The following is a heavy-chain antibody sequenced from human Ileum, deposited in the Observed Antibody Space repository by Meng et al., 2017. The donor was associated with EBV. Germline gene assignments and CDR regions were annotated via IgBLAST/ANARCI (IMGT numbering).Heavy chain of an antibody. CDR1: GGSISSSY. V-gene: IGHV4-59*08. CDR2: IYYSGST. J-gene: IGHJ4*02. D-gene: IGHD2-15*01. Sequence: QGQLQESGPGLVKPSETLSLTATVSGGSISSSYWSWIRQPPGKGLEWIGYIYYSGSTNYNPSLKSRVTISVDTSKNQFSLNLSSVTAADTAVYYCARGGWSLDYWGQGTLVTVSS. CDR3: ARGGWSLDY.